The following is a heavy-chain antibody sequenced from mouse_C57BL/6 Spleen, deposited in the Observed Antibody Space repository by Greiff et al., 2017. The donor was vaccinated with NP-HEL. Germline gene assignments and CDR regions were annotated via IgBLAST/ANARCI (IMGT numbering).Heavy chain of an antibody. CDR1: GYTFTSYW. D-gene: IGHD2-2*01. J-gene: IGHJ1*03. CDR2: IDPSDSET. V-gene: IGHV1-52*01. CDR3: ARVDYGYNWYFEV. Sequence: QVQLQQPGAELVRPGSSVKLSCKASGYTFTSYWMHWVKQRPIQGLEWIGNIDPSDSETHYNQKFKDKATLTVDKSSSTASMQLSSLTYEDSAVYYCARVDYGYNWYFEVWGTGTTVTVSS.